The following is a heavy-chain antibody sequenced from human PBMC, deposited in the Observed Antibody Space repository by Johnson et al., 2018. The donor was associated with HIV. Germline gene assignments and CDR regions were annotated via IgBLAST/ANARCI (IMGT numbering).Heavy chain of an antibody. CDR2: ISYDGSNK. CDR1: GFTFSSFD. J-gene: IGHJ3*02. V-gene: IGHV3-30-3*01. D-gene: IGHD2-2*01. CDR3: ARGGSSTSLDAFDI. Sequence: QVQLVESGGGVVQPGMSLRLSCAASGFTFSSFDMHWVRQAPGKGLEWVALISYDGSNKYYADSVKGRFTISRDNAKNSLYLQMNSLRAEDTDVYYCARGGSSTSLDAFDIWGQGTMVTVSS.